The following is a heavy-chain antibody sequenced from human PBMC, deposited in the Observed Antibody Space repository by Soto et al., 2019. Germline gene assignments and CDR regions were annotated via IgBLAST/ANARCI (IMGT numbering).Heavy chain of an antibody. CDR3: ARRSDRYGTGPYCDY. Sequence: QVQLVQSGPEVSKPGASVKVSCKASGYTFTDYYIHWLRQAPGQGLEWMGWINPTSGGPNYVQKFQGWVNITRDTSISTAYMELSGLKSDDTAVYYCARRSDRYGTGPYCDYWGQGTLVTVSS. V-gene: IGHV1-2*04. CDR1: GYTFTDYY. J-gene: IGHJ4*02. D-gene: IGHD5-18*01. CDR2: INPTSGGP.